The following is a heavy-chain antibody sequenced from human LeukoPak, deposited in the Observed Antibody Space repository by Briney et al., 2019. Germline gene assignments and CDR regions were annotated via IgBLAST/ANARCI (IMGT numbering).Heavy chain of an antibody. V-gene: IGHV3-15*07. CDR1: GFTFSSYG. J-gene: IGHJ4*02. Sequence: GRSLRLSCAASGFTFSSYGMHWVRQAPGKGLEWVGRIRSRGDGGTTDFAAPVKGRFTISRDDSKNTLYLQMNSLTSEDTAVYYCSQGSAQYFDYWGQGTLVTVSS. CDR2: IRSRGDGGTT. CDR3: SQGSAQYFDY. D-gene: IGHD2-15*01.